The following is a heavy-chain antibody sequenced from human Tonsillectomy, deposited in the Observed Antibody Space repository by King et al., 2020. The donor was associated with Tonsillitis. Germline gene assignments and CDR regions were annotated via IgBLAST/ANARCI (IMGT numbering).Heavy chain of an antibody. Sequence: VQSGAEVKKPGESLKISCKGSGYSFTSYWIGWVRQLPGKGLEWMGIIYPGDSDTRYSPSFQGQVTISADKSISTAYLQWSSLKASDTAMYYCAKAGTPYSLNNWFDPWGQGTLVTVSS. CDR3: AKAGTPYSLNNWFDP. D-gene: IGHD6-19*01. CDR1: GYSFTSYW. J-gene: IGHJ5*02. CDR2: IYPGDSDT. V-gene: IGHV5-51*03.